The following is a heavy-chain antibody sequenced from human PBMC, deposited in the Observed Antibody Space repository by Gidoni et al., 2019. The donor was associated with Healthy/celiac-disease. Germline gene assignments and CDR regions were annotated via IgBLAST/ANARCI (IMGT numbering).Heavy chain of an antibody. Sequence: LQLVQAGAEVKKHGSCLRVSCKASGCTFSSYAISGVRQAPGQGLEWMGGIIPIFGTANYAQKFQGRVTITADESTSTAYMELSSLRSEDTAVYYGARVHSSSPNDSFDIWGQGTMVTVSS. V-gene: IGHV1-69*01. J-gene: IGHJ3*02. CDR1: GCTFSSYA. CDR3: ARVHSSSPNDSFDI. CDR2: IIPIFGTA. D-gene: IGHD6-13*01.